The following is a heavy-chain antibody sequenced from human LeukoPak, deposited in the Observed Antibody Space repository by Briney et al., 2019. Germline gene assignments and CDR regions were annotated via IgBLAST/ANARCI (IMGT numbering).Heavy chain of an antibody. V-gene: IGHV1-2*02. J-gene: IGHJ4*02. Sequence: GASVKVSCKPSGYTFTGYYLHWVRQAPGQGLEWMGWINPNTGATIYAEKFQGRVTMTEDTSTDTAYMELSSLRSEDTAVYYCATGGDSWYYFDYWGQGTLVTVSS. CDR2: INPNTGAT. CDR3: ATGGDSWYYFDY. D-gene: IGHD6-13*01. CDR1: GYTFTGYY.